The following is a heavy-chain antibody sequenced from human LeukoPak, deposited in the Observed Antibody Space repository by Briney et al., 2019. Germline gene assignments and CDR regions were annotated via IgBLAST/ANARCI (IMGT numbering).Heavy chain of an antibody. D-gene: IGHD4-17*01. V-gene: IGHV1-69*05. CDR2: IIPIFGTA. Sequence: ASVKVSCKASGGTFSSYAISWVRQAPGQGLEWMGGIIPIFGTANYAQKFQGRVTITTDESTSTAYMELSSLRSEDTAVYYCARVPTVTPGFWFDPWGQGTLVTVSS. J-gene: IGHJ5*02. CDR1: GGTFSSYA. CDR3: ARVPTVTPGFWFDP.